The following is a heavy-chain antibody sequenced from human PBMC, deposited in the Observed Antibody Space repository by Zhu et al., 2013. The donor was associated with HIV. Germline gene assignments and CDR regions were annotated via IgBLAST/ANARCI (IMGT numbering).Heavy chain of an antibody. CDR2: IIPIFGAA. D-gene: IGHD3-10*01. Sequence: VQLVQSGSELKKPGASVKVSCKASGYTFTSYAMNWVRQAPGQGLEWMGNIIPIFGAANYAQKFQGRVTITADKSTSTAYMDLSGLTTDDTALYFCAKAYGSGVGAMDVWGQGTTVIVSS. CDR1: GYTFTSYA. CDR3: AKAYGSGVGAMDV. V-gene: IGHV1-69*06. J-gene: IGHJ6*02.